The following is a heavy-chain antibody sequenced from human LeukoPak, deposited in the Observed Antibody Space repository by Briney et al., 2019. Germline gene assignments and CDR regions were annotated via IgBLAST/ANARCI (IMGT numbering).Heavy chain of an antibody. CDR3: ARDYVLAAAGPDY. V-gene: IGHV1-2*02. J-gene: IGHJ4*02. CDR2: INPNSCAT. Sequence: GWINPNSCATKYAQKFQGRVTMTRDTSISTAYMEVSRLRFDDTAVYYCARDYVLAAAGPDYWGQGTLVTVSS. D-gene: IGHD6-13*01.